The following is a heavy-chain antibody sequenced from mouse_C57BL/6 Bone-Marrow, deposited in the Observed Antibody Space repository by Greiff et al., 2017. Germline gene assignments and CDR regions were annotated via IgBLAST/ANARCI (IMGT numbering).Heavy chain of an antibody. V-gene: IGHV1-55*01. CDR3: ARKLLLLYYFDY. CDR2: IYPGSGST. J-gene: IGHJ2*01. D-gene: IGHD2-1*01. CDR1: GYTFTSYW. Sequence: QVQLKQSGAELVKPGASVKMSCKASGYTFTSYWITWVKQRPGQGLEWIGDIYPGSGSTNYNEKFKSKATLTVDTSSSTAYMQLSSLTSEDSAVYYCARKLLLLYYFDYWGQGTTLTVSS.